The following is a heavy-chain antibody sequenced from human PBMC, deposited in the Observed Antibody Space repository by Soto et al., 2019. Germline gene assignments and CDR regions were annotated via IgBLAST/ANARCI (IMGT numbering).Heavy chain of an antibody. D-gene: IGHD1-26*01. CDR1: GYTFTSYA. V-gene: IGHV1-3*01. CDR2: INAGNGNT. J-gene: IGHJ4*02. CDR3: ARGVGSGLSDY. Sequence: QVQLVQSGAEVKKPGASVKVSCKASGYTFTSYAMHWVRQAPGQRLEWMGWINAGNGNTKYSQKFQGRVTITRDTSASTAYMELSSVRSEDTAVYYCARGVGSGLSDYWGQGPLVTLSS.